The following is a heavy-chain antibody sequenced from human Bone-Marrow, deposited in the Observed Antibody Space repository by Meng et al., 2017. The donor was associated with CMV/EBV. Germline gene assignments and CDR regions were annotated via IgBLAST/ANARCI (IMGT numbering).Heavy chain of an antibody. Sequence: SETLSLTCTVSGGSVSSGSYYWSWIRQPPGKGLEWIAYIYYSGSTNYNPSLKSRVTISVDTSKNQFSLKLSSVTAADTAVYYCARYYYDNSGYYRTRSFDNWGQGTTVTVSS. CDR1: GGSVSSGSYY. V-gene: IGHV4-61*01. CDR3: ARYYYDNSGYYRTRSFDN. CDR2: IYYSGST. J-gene: IGHJ4*03. D-gene: IGHD3-22*01.